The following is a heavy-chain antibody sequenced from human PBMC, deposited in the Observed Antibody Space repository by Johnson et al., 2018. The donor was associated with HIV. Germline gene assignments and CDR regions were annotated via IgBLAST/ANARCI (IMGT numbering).Heavy chain of an antibody. CDR1: GFTFRSYW. CDR2: ISGGDDDT. Sequence: EQLVESGGGLVQPGGSLRLSCTASGFTFRSYWMTWVRQAPGKGLEWVSFISGGDDDTYYADSVKGRFTISRDNSKNTLYLQMNSLRVEDTAVYYCANSLLFDAFNIWGQGRMVTVSS. J-gene: IGHJ3*02. CDR3: ANSLLFDAFNI. V-gene: IGHV3-23*04.